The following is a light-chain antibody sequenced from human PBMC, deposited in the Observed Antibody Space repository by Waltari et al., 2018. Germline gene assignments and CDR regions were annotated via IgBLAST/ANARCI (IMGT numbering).Light chain of an antibody. CDR1: QSLTSN. J-gene: IGKJ2*01. CDR2: GAS. V-gene: IGKV3-15*01. CDR3: QQYNRWPST. Sequence: DSVTLSCRASQSLTSNLAWYQQKPGQPPRLLIFGASTRATGVSDRFSGSGTTTQFSLTISSLQPEDFAIYFCQQYNRWPSTFGQGTKLDIK.